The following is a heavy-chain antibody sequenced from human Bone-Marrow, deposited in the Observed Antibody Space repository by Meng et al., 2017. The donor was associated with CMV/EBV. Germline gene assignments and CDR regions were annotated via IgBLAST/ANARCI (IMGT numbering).Heavy chain of an antibody. D-gene: IGHD2-2*01. J-gene: IGHJ2*01. CDR2: ISYDGSNK. CDR1: GFTFSSYA. V-gene: IGHV3-30*14. Sequence: GESLKISCAASGFTFSSYAMHWVRQAPGKGLEWVAVISYDGSNKYYADSVKGRLTISRDDSKNTLNLQMNSLRAEDTAVYHCATFKYQSVGGLYWYFDLWGRGTLVTVSS. CDR3: ATFKYQSVGGLYWYFDL.